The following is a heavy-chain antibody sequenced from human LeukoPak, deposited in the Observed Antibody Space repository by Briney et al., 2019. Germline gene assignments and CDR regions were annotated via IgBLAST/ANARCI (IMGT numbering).Heavy chain of an antibody. D-gene: IGHD3-10*01. V-gene: IGHV3-23*01. CDR3: ARFAARGFDY. CDR1: GFTFSSYT. CDR2: INKSGGNT. Sequence: GGSLRLSCVASGFTFSSYTMSWVRRAPGKGLEWVSGINKSGGNTYYADSVKGRFTISRDNSKITLYLQMNSLRAEDTAVYYCARFAARGFDYWGQGTLVTVSS. J-gene: IGHJ4*02.